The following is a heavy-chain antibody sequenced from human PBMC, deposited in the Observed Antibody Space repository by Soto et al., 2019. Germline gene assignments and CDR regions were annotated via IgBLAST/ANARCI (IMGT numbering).Heavy chain of an antibody. Sequence: ASVKVSCKAAGGTFSSYAISWVRQAPGQGLEWMGGIIPIFGTANYAQKFQGRVTITADESTSTAYMELSSLRSEDTAVYYCVRKGGGYSGYLDVWGQGTTVTVS. J-gene: IGHJ6*02. CDR3: VRKGGGYSGYLDV. CDR1: GGTFSSYA. D-gene: IGHD5-12*01. V-gene: IGHV1-69*13. CDR2: IIPIFGTA.